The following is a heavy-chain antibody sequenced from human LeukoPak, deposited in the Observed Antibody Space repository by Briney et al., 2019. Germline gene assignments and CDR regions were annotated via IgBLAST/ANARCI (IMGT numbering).Heavy chain of an antibody. CDR1: GYTFTSYY. D-gene: IGHD3-16*01. CDR3: AKLATSDTGETY. CDR2: INPSGGST. V-gene: IGHV1-46*01. Sequence: ASVKVSCKASGYTFTSYYMHWVRQAPGQGLEWMGIINPSGGSTSYAQKFQGRVTMTRDTSTSTVYIELRSLRSEDTAIYYCAKLATSDTGETYWGQGTLVTVSS. J-gene: IGHJ4*02.